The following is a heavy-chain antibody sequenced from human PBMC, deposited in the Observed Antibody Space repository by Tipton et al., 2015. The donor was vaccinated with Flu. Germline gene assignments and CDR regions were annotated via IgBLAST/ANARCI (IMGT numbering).Heavy chain of an antibody. D-gene: IGHD2-15*01. CDR3: ARDSDIVVDNWFDP. CDR2: IYTSGST. V-gene: IGHV4-4*07. CDR1: GGSISSYY. J-gene: IGHJ5*02. Sequence: GLVKPSETLSLTCTVSGGSISSYYWSWIRQPAGKGLEWIGRIYTSGSTNYNPPLKSRVTMSVDTSKNQFSLKLSSVTAADTAVYYCARDSDIVVDNWFDPWGQGTLVTVSS.